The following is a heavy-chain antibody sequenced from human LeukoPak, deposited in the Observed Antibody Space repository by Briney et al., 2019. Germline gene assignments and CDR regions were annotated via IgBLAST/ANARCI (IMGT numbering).Heavy chain of an antibody. CDR1: GLTFSSYA. J-gene: IGHJ3*02. CDR2: ISGNGAST. V-gene: IGHV3-23*01. D-gene: IGHD3-9*01. Sequence: PGGSLRLSCAASGLTFSSYAMSWVRQGPGRGLEWVSAISGNGASTYYADSVKGRLTISRDNSKNTLYLQMNSLRAEDTAVYYCAKDVGAGDYDILTAEDAFDIWGQGTMVTVSS. CDR3: AKDVGAGDYDILTAEDAFDI.